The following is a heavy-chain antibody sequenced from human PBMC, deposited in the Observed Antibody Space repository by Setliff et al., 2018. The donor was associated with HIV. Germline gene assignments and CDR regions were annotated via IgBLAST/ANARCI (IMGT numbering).Heavy chain of an antibody. CDR1: GGSFSGYY. J-gene: IGHJ4*02. CDR3: ARTTVTIYYFDY. V-gene: IGHV4-34*01. D-gene: IGHD4-17*01. CDR2: INHSGST. Sequence: SETLSLTCAVYGGSFSGYYWSWIRQPPGKGLEWIGEINHSGSTNYNPSPKSRVTISVDTSKNQFSLKLSSVTAADTAVYYCARTTVTIYYFDYWGQGTLVTVSS.